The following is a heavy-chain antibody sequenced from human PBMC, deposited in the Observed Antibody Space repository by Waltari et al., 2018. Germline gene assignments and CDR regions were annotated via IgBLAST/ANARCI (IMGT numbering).Heavy chain of an antibody. V-gene: IGHV4-39*07. D-gene: IGHD3-22*01. J-gene: IGHJ4*02. CDR1: GGSISSSSYY. Sequence: QLQLQESAPGLVKPSETLSLPCTVSGGSISSSSYYWGWIRQPPGKGLEWIGSIYYSGTTYYNPSLKSRVTISVDTSKHQFSLKLSSVTAADTAVYYCARHYSDYDSSRSDYWGQGTLVTVSS. CDR2: IYYSGTT. CDR3: ARHYSDYDSSRSDY.